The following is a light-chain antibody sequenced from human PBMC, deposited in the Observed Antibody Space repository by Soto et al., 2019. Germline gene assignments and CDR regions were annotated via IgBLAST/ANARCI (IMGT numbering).Light chain of an antibody. CDR2: DGS. J-gene: IGKJ5*01. V-gene: IGKV3-11*01. CDR3: QQRTRWPMT. CDR1: QNLHSF. Sequence: ESLLTQSPATLSVSPGERVTLSCRASQNLHSFLNWYQQRPGQPPRPLIYDGSKRHAGVPDRISGDGSGTDYTLTISSLEPEDFEVYYCQQRTRWPMTFGQGTRLE.